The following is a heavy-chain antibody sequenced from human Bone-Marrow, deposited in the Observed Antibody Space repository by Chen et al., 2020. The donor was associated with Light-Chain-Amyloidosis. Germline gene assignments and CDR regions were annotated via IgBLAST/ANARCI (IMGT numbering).Heavy chain of an antibody. V-gene: IGHV3-7*01. Sequence: EVQLVESGGGLVQAGGSLRLSCAASGFTFSRYWMSWVRQAPGKWLEWVTNIKEDGSEKYYVDSVKGRFTISRDNAKNSVYLQMNSLKDEDTALYYCASYNGGAALNIWGQGTMVTVSS. CDR2: IKEDGSEK. CDR3: ASYNGGAALNI. J-gene: IGHJ3*02. CDR1: GFTFSRYW. D-gene: IGHD3-16*01.